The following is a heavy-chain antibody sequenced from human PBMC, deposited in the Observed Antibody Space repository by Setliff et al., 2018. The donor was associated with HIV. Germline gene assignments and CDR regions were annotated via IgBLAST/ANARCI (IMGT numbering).Heavy chain of an antibody. CDR3: ARVLNYYGSGSYLPLGY. J-gene: IGHJ4*02. CDR2: INHSGST. CDR1: GGSFSGYY. D-gene: IGHD3-10*01. V-gene: IGHV4-34*01. Sequence: SETLSLTCAVYGGSFSGYYWSWIRQPPGKGLEWIGEINHSGSTNSNPSLKSRVTISVDTSKHQISLNLSSVTAADTAVDYCARVLNYYGSGSYLPLGYWGQGTLVTVSS.